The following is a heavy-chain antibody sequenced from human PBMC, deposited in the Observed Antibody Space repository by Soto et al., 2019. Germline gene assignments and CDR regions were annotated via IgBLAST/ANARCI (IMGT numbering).Heavy chain of an antibody. CDR2: IIPIFGTA. CDR1: GGTFSSYA. J-gene: IGHJ4*02. Sequence: SVKVSCKASGGTFSSYAISWVRQAPGQGLEWIGGIIPIFGTANYAQKFQGRVTITADESTSTAYMELSSLRSEDTAVYYCARQFYDFWSGSRATDGFFDYWGQGTLVTVSS. D-gene: IGHD3-3*01. CDR3: ARQFYDFWSGSRATDGFFDY. V-gene: IGHV1-69*13.